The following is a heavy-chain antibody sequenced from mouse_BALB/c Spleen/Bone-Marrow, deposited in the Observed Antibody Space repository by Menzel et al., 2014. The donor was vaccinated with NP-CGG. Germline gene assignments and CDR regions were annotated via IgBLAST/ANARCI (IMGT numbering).Heavy chain of an antibody. Sequence: QVQPKESGAELVRPGTSVKISCKASGYTFTNYWLGWVKQRPGHGLEWIGDIYPGGGYANYNEKFKGKATLTADTSSSTAYMQLSSLTSEDSAVYFCARRGTGVDYWGQGATLTVSS. CDR2: IYPGGGYA. CDR3: ARRGTGVDY. J-gene: IGHJ2*01. V-gene: IGHV1-63*02. D-gene: IGHD4-1*01. CDR1: GYTFTNYW.